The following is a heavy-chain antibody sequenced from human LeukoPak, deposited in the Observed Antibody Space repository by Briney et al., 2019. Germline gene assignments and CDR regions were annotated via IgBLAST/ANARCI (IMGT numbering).Heavy chain of an antibody. CDR2: ISVYSGNT. V-gene: IGHV1-18*01. CDR1: GYTFTSYG. CDR3: AGGGSGSQAFDY. D-gene: IGHD3-10*01. Sequence: ASVKVSCKASGYTFTSYGINWVRQAPGQGLEWMGWISVYSGNTNSAQELRGRVTMTTDTSTSTAYMEPRSLRSDDTAVYYCAGGGSGSQAFDYWGQGTLVTVSS. J-gene: IGHJ4*02.